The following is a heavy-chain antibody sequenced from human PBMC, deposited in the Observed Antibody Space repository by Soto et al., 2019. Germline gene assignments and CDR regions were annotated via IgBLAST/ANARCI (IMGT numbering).Heavy chain of an antibody. D-gene: IGHD1-26*01. Sequence: QVQLVESGGGVVQPGRSLRLSCAASGFTFTDHAIHWVRQAPGRGLEWVALITSDGSSKYFADSVTGRFTVSSDNSKNSLSIHMNSMRTADMAVYYCARQGIGARKNPYRKVDVWGQGTTVTVSS. CDR1: GFTFTDHA. CDR3: ARQGIGARKNPYRKVDV. J-gene: IGHJ6*02. V-gene: IGHV3-30-3*01. CDR2: ITSDGSSK.